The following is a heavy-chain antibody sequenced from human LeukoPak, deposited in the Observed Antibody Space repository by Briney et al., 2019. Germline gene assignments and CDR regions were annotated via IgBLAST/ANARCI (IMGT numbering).Heavy chain of an antibody. J-gene: IGHJ3*02. Sequence: SVTVSCKASGGTFSSYAISWVRQARGQGVEWMGGIITMFGTAKYAQKFQGRLTITADKSASTAYMELSSLRSEDTAVYYCAREYSSGESYAFDIWGQGTMVTVSS. CDR3: AREYSSGESYAFDI. V-gene: IGHV1-69*06. D-gene: IGHD6-19*01. CDR2: IITMFGTA. CDR1: GGTFSSYA.